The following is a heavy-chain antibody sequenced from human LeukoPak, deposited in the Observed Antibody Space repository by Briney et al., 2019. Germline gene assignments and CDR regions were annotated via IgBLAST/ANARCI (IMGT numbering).Heavy chain of an antibody. V-gene: IGHV1-18*01. CDR1: GYTFTSYG. CDR3: ARILHETYFDH. CDR2: ISAYNGNT. Sequence: GASVKVSCKASGYTFTSYGINWVQQAPGQGLEWMGWISAYNGNTNYAQKLQGRVTMTTDTSTSTAYMELRSLRSDDTAVYYCARILHETYFDHWGQGPLVTLSS. J-gene: IGHJ4*02.